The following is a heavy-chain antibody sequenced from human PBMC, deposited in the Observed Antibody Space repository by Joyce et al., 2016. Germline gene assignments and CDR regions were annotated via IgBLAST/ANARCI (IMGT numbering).Heavy chain of an antibody. D-gene: IGHD3-22*01. CDR2: ILPRFGTS. CDR1: GGTFSNYA. CDR3: AKDTSGYYHLDY. Sequence: QVYLVQSGAEVKKPGSSVKVSCKTSGGTFSNYAISWVRQAPGQGLEWMGVILPRFGTSNYAQKFQGRVTVTADESTSTAYMELSSLRSEDTAVYYCAKDTSGYYHLDYWGQGTLVTVSS. V-gene: IGHV1-69*01. J-gene: IGHJ4*02.